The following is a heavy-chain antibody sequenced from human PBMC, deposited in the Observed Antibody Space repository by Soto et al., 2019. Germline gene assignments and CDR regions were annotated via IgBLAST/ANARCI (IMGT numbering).Heavy chain of an antibody. CDR3: AKDHRIWGRLVGFMDV. CDR1: GFTFSSYA. V-gene: IGHV3-23*01. D-gene: IGHD3-16*01. CDR2: ISGSGGST. J-gene: IGHJ6*02. Sequence: VGSLRLSCAASGFTFSSYAMSWVRQAPGKGLEWVSAISGSGGSTYYADSVKGRFTISRDNSKNTLYLQMNTLTAEDTAVYYCAKDHRIWGRLVGFMDVWGQGTTVTVSS.